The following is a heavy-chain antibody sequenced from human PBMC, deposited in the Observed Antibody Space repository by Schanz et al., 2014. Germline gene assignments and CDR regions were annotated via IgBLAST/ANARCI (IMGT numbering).Heavy chain of an antibody. CDR1: GFIFSDHY. J-gene: IGHJ4*02. CDR3: AKSYDTSGYSGFDY. D-gene: IGHD3-22*01. V-gene: IGHV3-11*04. Sequence: QVQLVESGGGLVKPGGSLRLSCVVSGFIFSDHYMSWIRQAPGKGLEWISYISSGSSTIHYADSVKGRFTISRDNSKNTLYLQMNSLRTEDTAVYFCAKSYDTSGYSGFDYWGQGTLVTVSS. CDR2: ISSGSSTI.